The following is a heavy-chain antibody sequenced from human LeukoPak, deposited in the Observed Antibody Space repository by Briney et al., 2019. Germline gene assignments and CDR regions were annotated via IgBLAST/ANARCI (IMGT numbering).Heavy chain of an antibody. J-gene: IGHJ3*02. Sequence: SETLSLTCTVSVGSISGHYWSWIRQPPGKGLEWIAFVQYTGTTRYNPSLQSRVTISADTSKNQFSLKLTSVTAADAAVYYCARLLNNDNAGDADTFDMWGQGTMVTVSS. CDR3: ARLLNNDNAGDADTFDM. CDR1: VGSISGHY. D-gene: IGHD2-21*01. CDR2: VQYTGTT. V-gene: IGHV4-59*11.